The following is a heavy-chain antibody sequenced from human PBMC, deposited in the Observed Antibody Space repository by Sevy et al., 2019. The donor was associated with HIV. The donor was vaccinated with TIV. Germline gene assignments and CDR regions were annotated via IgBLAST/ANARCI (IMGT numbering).Heavy chain of an antibody. CDR3: AREGAPGYYYYYYMDV. J-gene: IGHJ6*03. V-gene: IGHV3-30-3*01. Sequence: GGSLRLSCAASGFTFSSYAMHWVRQAPGKGLEWVAVISYDGSNKYYADSVKGRFTISRDNSKNTLYLQMNSLRAEDTAVYYCAREGAPGYYYYYYMDVWGKGTTVNVSS. CDR1: GFTFSSYA. CDR2: ISYDGSNK. D-gene: IGHD1-26*01.